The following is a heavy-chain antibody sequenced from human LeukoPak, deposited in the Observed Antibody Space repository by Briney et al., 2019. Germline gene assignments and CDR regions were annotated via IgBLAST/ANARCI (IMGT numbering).Heavy chain of an antibody. CDR2: IDYSGST. D-gene: IGHD3-22*01. CDR1: GASISNYY. V-gene: IGHV4-59*12. CDR3: ARGLYDSSGFSEGIFDY. J-gene: IGHJ4*02. Sequence: ASETLSLTCAVSGASISNYYWSWIRQPPGKGLEWIGYIDYSGSTNYSPSLKSRVTISLDTSTNQFSLKLSSVTAADTAVYYCARGLYDSSGFSEGIFDYWGQGTLVTVSS.